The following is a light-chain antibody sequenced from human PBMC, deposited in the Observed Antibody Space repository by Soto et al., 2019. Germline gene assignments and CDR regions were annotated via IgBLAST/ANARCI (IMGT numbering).Light chain of an antibody. CDR3: QQYGSSPRT. Sequence: EIVLTQFPGTLSLSPGERATLSCRASQSVSSSYLAWYQQKPGQAPRLLMYGASSRATGIPDRFNGSGSGTDFTLTISRLEPEDSAVYYCQQYGSSPRTFGQGTKLEIK. V-gene: IGKV3-20*01. J-gene: IGKJ2*01. CDR1: QSVSSSY. CDR2: GAS.